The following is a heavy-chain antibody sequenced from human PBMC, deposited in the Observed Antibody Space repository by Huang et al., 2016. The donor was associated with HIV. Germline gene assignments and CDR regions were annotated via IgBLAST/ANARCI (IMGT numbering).Heavy chain of an antibody. CDR1: GGSIRSSSYY. Sequence: LQLQESGPGLVKSSETLSLICTVSGGSIRSSSYYWGWIRQPPGKGPEWIGSIYYRGNTYYNPPLKSRATISVDTSKNQFSLKVKSVTAADTAVYYCARHGRVAGHYYNNMDVWGRGTTVTVSS. CDR2: IYYRGNT. J-gene: IGHJ6*02. V-gene: IGHV4-39*01. CDR3: ARHGRVAGHYYNNMDV. D-gene: IGHD6-19*01.